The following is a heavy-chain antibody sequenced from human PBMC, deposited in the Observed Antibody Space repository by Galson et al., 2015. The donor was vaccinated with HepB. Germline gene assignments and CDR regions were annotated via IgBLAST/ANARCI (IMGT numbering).Heavy chain of an antibody. D-gene: IGHD6-13*01. CDR1: GFTFSSYG. CDR3: AREGGAAAELDY. V-gene: IGHV3-33*01. J-gene: IGHJ4*02. Sequence: SLRLSCAASGFTFSSYGMHWVRQAPGKGLEWVAVIWYDGSNKYYADSVKGRFTISRDNSKNTLYLQMNSLRAEDTAVYYCAREGGAAAELDYWGQGTLVTVSS. CDR2: IWYDGSNK.